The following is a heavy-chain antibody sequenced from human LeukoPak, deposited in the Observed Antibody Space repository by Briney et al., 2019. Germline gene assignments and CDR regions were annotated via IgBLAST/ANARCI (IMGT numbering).Heavy chain of an antibody. CDR3: ARDATVTTTYYYGMDV. CDR1: GYSISSGYY. J-gene: IGHJ6*04. CDR2: IYHRGST. V-gene: IGHV4-38-2*02. D-gene: IGHD4-17*01. Sequence: SETLSHACAVSGYSISSGYYWGRIRQPPGKGLEWIGTIYHRGSTYYNPSLKSRVTISVDTSKNQFSLKLSSVTAADTAVYYCARDATVTTTYYYGMDVWGKGTTVTVSS.